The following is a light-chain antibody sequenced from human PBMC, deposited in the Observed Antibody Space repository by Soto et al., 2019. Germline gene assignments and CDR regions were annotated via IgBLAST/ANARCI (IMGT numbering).Light chain of an antibody. CDR2: DAS. Sequence: EVVWTQSPSTLSLSPGESAALSARASQSLSSYFAWYQQTPGRAPRVLIYDASSRATGVPVRFSGSGYGANFTLTISSLEPEDSAIYYCQQRSSWLWTVGQGKKVDIK. CDR3: QQRSSWLWT. J-gene: IGKJ1*01. CDR1: QSLSSY. V-gene: IGKV3-11*01.